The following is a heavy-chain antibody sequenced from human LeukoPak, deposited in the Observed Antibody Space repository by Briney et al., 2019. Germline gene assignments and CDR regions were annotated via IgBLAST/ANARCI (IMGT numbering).Heavy chain of an antibody. V-gene: IGHV4-39*01. J-gene: IGHJ4*02. Sequence: SETLSLTCTVSGGSISDTSDFWGWIRQPPGKGLEWIGSLYYSDNTYDNPSVSSGNTYYNPSLKSRVTISVDTSRNQFPLKLNSVTAADTAVYYCARLDYYDSSGLIDYWGQGTLVIVSS. CDR2: LYYSDNTYDNPSVSSGNT. CDR3: ARLDYYDSSGLIDY. D-gene: IGHD3-22*01. CDR1: GGSISDTSDF.